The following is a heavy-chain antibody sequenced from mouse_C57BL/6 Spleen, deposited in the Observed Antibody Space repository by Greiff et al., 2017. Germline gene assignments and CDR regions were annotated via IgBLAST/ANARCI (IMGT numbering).Heavy chain of an antibody. J-gene: IGHJ4*01. CDR3: ARPGSSYDYAMDY. D-gene: IGHD1-1*01. V-gene: IGHV1-52*01. Sequence: SCKASGYTFTSYWMHWVKQRPIQGLEWIGNIDPSDSETHYNQKFKDKATLTVDKSSSTAYMQLSSLTSEDSAVYYCARPGSSYDYAMDYWGQGTSVTVSS. CDR1: GYTFTSYW. CDR2: IDPSDSET.